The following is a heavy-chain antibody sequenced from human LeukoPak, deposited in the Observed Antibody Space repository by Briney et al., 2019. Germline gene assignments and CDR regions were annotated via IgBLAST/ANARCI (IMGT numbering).Heavy chain of an antibody. Sequence: PGGSLRLSCAASGFTFSIYTLNWVRQAPGRGLEWVSSIISTSSYIYYADSVKGRFTISRDNAKNSLSLQMNNLRAEDTAVYYCASLGPGGSAAYWGQGTLVTVSS. CDR3: ASLGPGGSAAY. J-gene: IGHJ4*02. D-gene: IGHD4-23*01. CDR1: GFTFSIYT. V-gene: IGHV3-21*01. CDR2: IISTSSYI.